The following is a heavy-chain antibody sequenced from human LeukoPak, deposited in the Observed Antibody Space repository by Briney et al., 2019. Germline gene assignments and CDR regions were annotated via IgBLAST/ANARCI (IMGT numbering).Heavy chain of an antibody. CDR3: ATGSARRHYDILTGYRTHSKDAFDI. CDR2: ISWNSGSI. CDR1: GFTFDDYA. J-gene: IGHJ3*02. D-gene: IGHD3-9*01. V-gene: IGHV3-9*01. Sequence: GRALRLSCAASGFTFDDYAMHWVRQAPGKGLEWVSGISWNSGSIGYADSVKGRFTISRDNAKNSLYLQMNSLRAEDTALYYCATGSARRHYDILTGYRTHSKDAFDIWGQGTMVTVSS.